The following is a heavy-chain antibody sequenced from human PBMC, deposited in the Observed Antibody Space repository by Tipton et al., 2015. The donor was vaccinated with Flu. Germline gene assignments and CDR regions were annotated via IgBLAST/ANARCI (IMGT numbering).Heavy chain of an antibody. Sequence: TLSLTCAVYGGSFSGYYWNWIRQPPRKGLEWIGEINHSGSTNYNPSLKSRVTISLDKSKNQFSLRLVSMTATDTAVYYCARRDYSNYVSEPKNWFDPWGQGILVTVSS. D-gene: IGHD4-11*01. V-gene: IGHV4-34*01. CDR3: ARRDYSNYVSEPKNWFDP. CDR2: INHSGST. J-gene: IGHJ5*02. CDR1: GGSFSGYY.